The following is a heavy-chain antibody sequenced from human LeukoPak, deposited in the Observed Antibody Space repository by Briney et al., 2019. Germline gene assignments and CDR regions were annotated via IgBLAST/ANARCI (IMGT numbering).Heavy chain of an antibody. CDR1: GFTFSSYS. J-gene: IGHJ6*02. CDR2: ISSSSSYI. CDR3: ARAAGGYCTNGVCYYGMDV. Sequence: GGSPRLSCAASGFTFSSYSMNWVRQAPGKGLEWVSSISSSSSYIYYADSVKGRFTISRDNAKNSLYLQMNSLRAEDTAVYYCARAAGGYCTNGVCYYGMDVWGQGTTVIVSS. V-gene: IGHV3-21*01. D-gene: IGHD2-8*01.